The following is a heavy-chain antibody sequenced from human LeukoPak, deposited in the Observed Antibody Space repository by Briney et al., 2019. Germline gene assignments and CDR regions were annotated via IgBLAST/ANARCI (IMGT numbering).Heavy chain of an antibody. CDR2: IYSTGNT. Sequence: PSETLSLTCTASGVFISNYYWSWIRQPAGKGLEYIGRIYSTGNTNYNPSLKSRVTMAVDTSNNQLSLKLTSVTAADTALYFCARGPGYTGSYSFDYWGPGTLVTVSS. D-gene: IGHD1-26*01. CDR1: GVFISNYY. J-gene: IGHJ4*02. V-gene: IGHV4-4*07. CDR3: ARGPGYTGSYSFDY.